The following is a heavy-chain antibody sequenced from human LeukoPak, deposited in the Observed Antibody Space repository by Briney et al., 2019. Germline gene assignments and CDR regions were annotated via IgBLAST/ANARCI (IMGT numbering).Heavy chain of an antibody. J-gene: IGHJ6*03. CDR1: AFTFSDYH. CDR2: ISGTSLTI. D-gene: IGHD6-6*01. V-gene: IGHV3-11*04. CDR3: ARMIADRPHYYYYMDL. Sequence: GGSLRLSCAASAFTFSDYHMSWIRQAPGRGLEWVSYISGTSLTIFYADSVKGRFTVSRDNAKNSLYLQMNSLRAEDTAVYYCARMIADRPHYYYYMDLWGTGTTVTVSS.